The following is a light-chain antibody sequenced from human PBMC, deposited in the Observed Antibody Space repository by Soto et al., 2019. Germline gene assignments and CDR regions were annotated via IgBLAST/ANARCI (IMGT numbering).Light chain of an antibody. J-gene: IGKJ1*01. Sequence: DIQMTQSPSTLSASVGDRVTITCRASQSISSWLAWYQQKPGKAPKLLIYKASSLESGVPSSFRGSGSGTEFHLTISSLQPDDFATYYCQQYNSYRRTFGKGNKVAIK. CDR3: QQYNSYRRT. V-gene: IGKV1-5*03. CDR1: QSISSW. CDR2: KAS.